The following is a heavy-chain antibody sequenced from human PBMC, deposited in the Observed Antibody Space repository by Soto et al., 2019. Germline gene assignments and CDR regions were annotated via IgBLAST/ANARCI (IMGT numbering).Heavy chain of an antibody. D-gene: IGHD3-16*01. CDR3: ARGGTPIDY. V-gene: IGHV1-18*01. J-gene: IGHJ4*02. CDR2: ISAYDGNT. Sequence: QVQLVQSGAEVKKRGASVKVSCKASGYTFTNFGISWVRQAPGQGLEWMGWISAYDGNTNNAQKFQGRVTMTTDTSTSTAYMEVRSLRFDDTAVYYWARGGTPIDYWGQGTLVTVSS. CDR1: GYTFTNFG.